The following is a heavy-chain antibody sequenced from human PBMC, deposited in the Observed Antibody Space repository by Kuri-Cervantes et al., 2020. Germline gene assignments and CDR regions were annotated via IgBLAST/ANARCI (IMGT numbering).Heavy chain of an antibody. CDR1: GFTFSNAW. V-gene: IGHV3-15*01. D-gene: IGHD1-7*01. Sequence: GGSLRLSCAASGFTFSNAWMSWVRQAPGKGLEWVGRIKSKTDGGTTDYAAPVKGRFTISRDDSKNTLYLQMNSLRAEDTAVYYCAKPSYNWNYGSGFDYWGQGTLVTVSS. CDR3: AKPSYNWNYGSGFDY. J-gene: IGHJ4*02. CDR2: IKSKTDGGTT.